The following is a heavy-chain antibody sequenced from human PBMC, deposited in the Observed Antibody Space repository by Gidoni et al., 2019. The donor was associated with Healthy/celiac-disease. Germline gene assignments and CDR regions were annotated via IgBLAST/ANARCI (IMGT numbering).Heavy chain of an antibody. V-gene: IGHV3-49*04. D-gene: IGHD3-3*01. J-gene: IGHJ4*02. CDR1: GFTFGDYA. CDR3: TRVPRFLEWFQRDYFDY. Sequence: EVQLVESGGGLVQPGRSLRLSCTASGFTFGDYAMSWVRQAPGKGLEWVGFIRSKAYGGTTEYAASVKGRFTISRDDSKSIAYLQMNSLKTEDTAVYYCTRVPRFLEWFQRDYFDYWGQGTLVTVSS. CDR2: IRSKAYGGTT.